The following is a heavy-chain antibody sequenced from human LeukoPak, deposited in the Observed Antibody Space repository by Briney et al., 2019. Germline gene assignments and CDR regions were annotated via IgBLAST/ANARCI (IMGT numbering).Heavy chain of an antibody. D-gene: IGHD6-19*01. V-gene: IGHV1-3*01. CDR3: ARYSSGWGAFDI. CDR2: INAGNGNT. J-gene: IGHJ3*02. CDR1: GYIFTSYA. Sequence: ASVKVSCKASGYIFTSYAMHWVRQAPGQRREWMGWINAGNGNTKYSQKFQGTVTITRDTSASTAYMEVSSLRSEDTAVYYCARYSSGWGAFDIWGQGTMVTVSS.